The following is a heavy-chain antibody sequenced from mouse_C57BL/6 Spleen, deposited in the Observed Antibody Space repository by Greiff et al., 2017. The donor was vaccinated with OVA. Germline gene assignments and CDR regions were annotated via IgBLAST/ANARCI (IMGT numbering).Heavy chain of an antibody. CDR1: GFTFSDYY. CDR3: ARAFYYFDY. J-gene: IGHJ2*01. CDR2: INYDGSST. Sequence: EVKLVESEGGLVQPGSSMKLSCTASGFTFSDYYMAWVRQVPEKGLEWVANINYDGSSTYYLDSLKSRFLILRDNAKNIRYLQMSSLKSEDTATYYCARAFYYFDYWGQGTTLTVSS. V-gene: IGHV5-16*01.